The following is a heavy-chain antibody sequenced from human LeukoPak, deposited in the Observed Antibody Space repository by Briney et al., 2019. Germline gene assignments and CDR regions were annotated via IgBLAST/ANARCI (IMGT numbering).Heavy chain of an antibody. CDR3: ARYDSSSGNFDY. CDR1: GGPISSYY. J-gene: IGHJ4*02. V-gene: IGHV4-59*01. CDR2: IYYSGST. Sequence: SETLSLTCTVSGGPISSYYWSWIRQPPGKGLEWIGYIYYSGSTNYNPSLKSRVTISVDTSKNQFSLKLSSVTAADTAVYYCARYDSSSGNFDYWGQGTLVTVSS. D-gene: IGHD6-13*01.